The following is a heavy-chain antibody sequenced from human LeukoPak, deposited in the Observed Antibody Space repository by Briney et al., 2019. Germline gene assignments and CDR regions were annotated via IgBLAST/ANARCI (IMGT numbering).Heavy chain of an antibody. CDR1: GFTFSSYA. CDR2: ISYDGSNK. Sequence: PGGSLRLSCAASGFTFSSYAMHWVRQAPGKGLEWVAVISYDGSNKYYADSVKGRFTISRDNSKNTLYLQMNSLRTEDTAVYYCARVGQYYDFWSGPEFWGQGTLVTVSS. D-gene: IGHD3-3*01. V-gene: IGHV3-30-3*01. CDR3: ARVGQYYDFWSGPEF. J-gene: IGHJ4*02.